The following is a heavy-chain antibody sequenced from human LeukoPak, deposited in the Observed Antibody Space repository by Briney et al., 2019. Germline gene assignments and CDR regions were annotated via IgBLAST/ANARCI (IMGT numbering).Heavy chain of an antibody. CDR1: GFSFSNHY. CDR3: ARAARFGEFGL. Sequence: GGSLRLSCTASGFSFSNHYMRWIRQAPGKGLEWVSYISSSGSTIYYADSVKGRFTISRDNAKNSLYLQMNSLRAEDTAVYYCARAARFGEFGLWGQGTLVTVSS. V-gene: IGHV3-11*01. CDR2: ISSSGSTI. J-gene: IGHJ5*02. D-gene: IGHD3-10*01.